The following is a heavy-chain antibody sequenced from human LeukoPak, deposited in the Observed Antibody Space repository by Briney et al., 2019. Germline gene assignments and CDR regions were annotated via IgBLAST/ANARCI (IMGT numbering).Heavy chain of an antibody. Sequence: GGSLRLSCAASGFTFSSYSMNWVRQALGKGLEWVSSISSSSSYIYYADSVKGRFTISRDNAKNSLYLQMNSLRAEDTAVYYCARDRTGIAARYFDYWGQGTLVTVSS. CDR2: ISSSSSYI. CDR3: ARDRTGIAARYFDY. CDR1: GFTFSSYS. D-gene: IGHD6-6*01. J-gene: IGHJ4*02. V-gene: IGHV3-21*01.